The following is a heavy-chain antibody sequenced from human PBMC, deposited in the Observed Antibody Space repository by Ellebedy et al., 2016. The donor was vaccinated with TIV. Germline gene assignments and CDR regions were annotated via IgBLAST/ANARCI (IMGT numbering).Heavy chain of an antibody. CDR1: GFTFSDSY. D-gene: IGHD5-18*01. J-gene: IGHJ6*02. V-gene: IGHV3-11*01. Sequence: PGGSLRLSCAASGFTFSDSYMSWIRQAPGKGLEWVSYISSSGSTLYYADSVKGRFTISRDNAKNSLYLQMNRLRAEDTAVYYCAREGDTAMVRGMDVWGQGTTVTVSS. CDR2: ISSSGSTL. CDR3: AREGDTAMVRGMDV.